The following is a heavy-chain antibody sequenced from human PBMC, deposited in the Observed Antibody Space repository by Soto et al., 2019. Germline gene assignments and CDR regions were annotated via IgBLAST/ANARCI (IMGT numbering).Heavy chain of an antibody. CDR3: ARGSSSWYYFDY. V-gene: IGHV1-18*01. CDR1: GYTFTSYG. Sequence: ASVKVSCKASGYTFTSYGISWVRQAPGQGLEWMGWINAYNGNTNYAQKLQGRVTMTTDTSTSTAYMELRSLRSDDTALYYCARGSSSWYYFDYWGQGTLVTVSS. D-gene: IGHD6-13*01. J-gene: IGHJ4*02. CDR2: INAYNGNT.